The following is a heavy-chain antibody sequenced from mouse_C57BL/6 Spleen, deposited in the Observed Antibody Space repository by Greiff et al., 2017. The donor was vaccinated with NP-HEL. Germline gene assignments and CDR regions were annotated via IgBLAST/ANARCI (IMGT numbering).Heavy chain of an antibody. J-gene: IGHJ1*03. Sequence: EVKLVESGGGLVQPGGSLKLSCAASGFTFSDYYMYWVRQTPEKRLECVAYISNGGGSTYYPDTVKGRFTISRDNAKNTLYLQMSRLKSEDTAMYYCARHPQGYFDVWGTGTTVTVSS. CDR3: ARHPQGYFDV. CDR2: ISNGGGST. V-gene: IGHV5-12*01. CDR1: GFTFSDYY.